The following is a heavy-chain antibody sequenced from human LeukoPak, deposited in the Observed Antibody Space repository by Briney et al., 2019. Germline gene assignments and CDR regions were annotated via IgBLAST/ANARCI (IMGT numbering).Heavy chain of an antibody. J-gene: IGHJ4*02. V-gene: IGHV1-2*02. CDR2: IQPHSGGT. CDR3: ARDVGEYCSSTNCYVSHY. Sequence: ASVKVSCKASGYTYTGYYIHWVRQAPGHGVEGRGWIQPHSGGTNYEQKFQGGVTMTRDTDITTAYMELSSLRSDDAAVYYCARDVGEYCSSTNCYVSHYWGQGTLVTVSS. CDR1: GYTYTGYY. D-gene: IGHD2-2*01.